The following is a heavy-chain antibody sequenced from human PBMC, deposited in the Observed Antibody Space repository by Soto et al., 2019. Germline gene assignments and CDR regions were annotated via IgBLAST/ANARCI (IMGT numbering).Heavy chain of an antibody. D-gene: IGHD2-2*03. V-gene: IGHV3-49*04. CDR1: GFTFSDFT. CDR2: TRSKPYGGAT. CDR3: TRDMGIVLVQHWANGMDV. Sequence: PGGSLRLSCTASGFTFSDFTMNWVRQAPGKGLGWVGFTRSKPYGGATAYAASVKGRFTISRDDSKNIAHLQMNSLKAEDTAVYYCTRDMGIVLVQHWANGMDVWGQGTTVTVSS. J-gene: IGHJ6*02.